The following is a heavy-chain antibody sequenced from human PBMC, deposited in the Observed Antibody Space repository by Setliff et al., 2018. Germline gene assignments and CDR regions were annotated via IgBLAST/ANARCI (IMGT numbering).Heavy chain of an antibody. CDR3: ARHEFVGGYYGSVTYRHFDY. D-gene: IGHD3-10*01. J-gene: IGHJ4*02. CDR2: ISHSANK. Sequence: LSLTCTVSGGSISDNNYYWGWIRQSPGKELEWIGGISHSANKYYNPSFRTGVTISVDMSKNQFFLNLDSVTAADTALYYCARHEFVGGYYGSVTYRHFDYWGQGILVTVSS. V-gene: IGHV4-39*01. CDR1: GGSISDNNYY.